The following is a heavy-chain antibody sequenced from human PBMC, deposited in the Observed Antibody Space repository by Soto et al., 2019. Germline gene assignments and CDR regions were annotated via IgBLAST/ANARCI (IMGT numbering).Heavy chain of an antibody. V-gene: IGHV5-51*01. CDR3: ARITYYDILTGYRYGMDV. D-gene: IGHD3-9*01. J-gene: IGHJ6*02. CDR2: IYPGDSDT. Sequence: PGESLKISCKGSGYSFTSYWIGWVRQMPGKGLEWMGIIYPGDSDTRYSPSFQGQVTISADKSISTAYLQWSSLKASDTAMYYCARITYYDILTGYRYGMDVWGQGTTVTVSS. CDR1: GYSFTSYW.